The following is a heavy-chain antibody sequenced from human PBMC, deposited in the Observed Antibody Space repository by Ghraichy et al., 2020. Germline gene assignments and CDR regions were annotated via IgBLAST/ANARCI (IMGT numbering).Heavy chain of an antibody. J-gene: IGHJ4*02. CDR3: ARTSAGTGNYFDY. V-gene: IGHV3-66*02. CDR2: IYNDAST. Sequence: GESLRLSCAASGFTVSSNYMSWVRQAPGKGLEWVSIIYNDASTYYADSVKGRFTISRDNSKNTLYLQMNSLRAEDTAVYYCARTSAGTGNYFDYWGQGTLVTVSS. CDR1: GFTVSSNY. D-gene: IGHD6-19*01.